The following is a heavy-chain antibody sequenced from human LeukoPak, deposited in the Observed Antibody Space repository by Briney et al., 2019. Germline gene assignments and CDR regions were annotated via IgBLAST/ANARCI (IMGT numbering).Heavy chain of an antibody. CDR2: ISSSGSI. J-gene: IGHJ4*02. Sequence: GGSLRLSCAASGFTFSDNYMSWIRQAPGKGLEWVSYISSSGSIYYADSVKGRFTISRDNAKNSLYLQMNSLRAENTAVYYCARLPRGLIRSYWGQGTLVTVSS. CDR3: ARLPRGLIRSY. D-gene: IGHD3-16*01. V-gene: IGHV3-11*04. CDR1: GFTFSDNY.